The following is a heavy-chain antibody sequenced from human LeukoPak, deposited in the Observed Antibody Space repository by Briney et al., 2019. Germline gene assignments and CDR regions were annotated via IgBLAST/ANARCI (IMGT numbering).Heavy chain of an antibody. CDR3: ARTRSGLAGYYFDY. J-gene: IGHJ4*02. Sequence: PGGSLRLSCAASGFTFSSYAMSWVRQAPGKGLEWVSAISDSGGSTYYADSVKGRFTISRDNSKNTLYLQMNSLRAEDTAVYYCARTRSGLAGYYFDYWGQGTLVTVSS. CDR2: ISDSGGST. CDR1: GFTFSSYA. D-gene: IGHD6-19*01. V-gene: IGHV3-23*01.